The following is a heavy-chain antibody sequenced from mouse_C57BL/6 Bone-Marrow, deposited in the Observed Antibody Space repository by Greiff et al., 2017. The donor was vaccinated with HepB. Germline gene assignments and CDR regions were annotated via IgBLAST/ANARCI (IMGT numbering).Heavy chain of an antibody. V-gene: IGHV5-15*01. CDR2: ISNLAYSI. D-gene: IGHD1-1*01. CDR3: ARKGDYYGSSYWYFDV. J-gene: IGHJ1*03. CDR1: GFTFSDYG. Sequence: EVKLLESVGGLVQPGGSLKLSCAASGFTFSDYGMAWVRQAPRKGPEWVAFISNLAYSIYYADTVTGRFTISRENAKNTLYLEMSSLRSEDTAMYYCARKGDYYGSSYWYFDVWGTGTTVTVSS.